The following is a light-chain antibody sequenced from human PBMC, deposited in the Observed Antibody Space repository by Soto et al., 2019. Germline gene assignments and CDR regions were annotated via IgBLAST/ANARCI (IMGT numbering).Light chain of an antibody. CDR1: QSVASSY. CDR3: QQYGSSPLT. Sequence: EIVLTQSPGTLSLSPGERATLYCRASQSVASSYLAWYQQKPGQAPRLLIYAASSRATGIPDRFSGSGSGTDFSLTISRLEPEDFAVYYCQQYGSSPLTFGGGTKVDIK. V-gene: IGKV3-20*01. CDR2: AAS. J-gene: IGKJ4*01.